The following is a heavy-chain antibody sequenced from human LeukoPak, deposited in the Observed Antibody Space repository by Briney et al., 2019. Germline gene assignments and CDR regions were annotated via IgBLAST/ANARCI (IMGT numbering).Heavy chain of an antibody. J-gene: IGHJ4*02. V-gene: IGHV1-69*13. D-gene: IGHD3-10*01. Sequence: SVKVSCKASGGTFSSYAISWVRQAPGHGLEWMGGIIPIFGTANYAQKFQGRVTITADESTSTAYMELSSLRSEDTAVYYCARGDVHYGSGSYYNFFDYWGQGTLVTVSS. CDR3: ARGDVHYGSGSYYNFFDY. CDR1: GGTFSSYA. CDR2: IIPIFGTA.